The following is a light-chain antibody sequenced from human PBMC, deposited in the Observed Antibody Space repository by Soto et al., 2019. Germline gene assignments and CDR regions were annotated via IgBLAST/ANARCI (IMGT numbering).Light chain of an antibody. CDR1: QSVRSN. CDR3: QQLNSYPTWT. V-gene: IGKV3-15*01. CDR2: GAS. Sequence: EIVMTQSPATLSVSPGERATLSCRASQSVRSNLAWYQQKPGQSPRLLIYGASTRATGIPARFSGSGSGTDFTLTISSLQPEDFATYYCQQLNSYPTWTFGQGPRWIS. J-gene: IGKJ1*01.